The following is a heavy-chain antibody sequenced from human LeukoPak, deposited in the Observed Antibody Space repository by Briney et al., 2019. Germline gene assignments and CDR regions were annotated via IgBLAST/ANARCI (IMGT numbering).Heavy chain of an antibody. CDR1: GGSISSYY. CDR3: ARVEVGAANRQWYGMDV. V-gene: IGHV4-59*01. Sequence: SETLSLTCTISGGSISSYYWSWLRQPPGKGLEWIGYVDYRGNTNCNPSLKSRVTISIDTSKSLFSLKLNSVTAADTAVYYCARVEVGAANRQWYGMDVWGQGTTVTVSS. J-gene: IGHJ6*02. CDR2: VDYRGNT. D-gene: IGHD2-15*01.